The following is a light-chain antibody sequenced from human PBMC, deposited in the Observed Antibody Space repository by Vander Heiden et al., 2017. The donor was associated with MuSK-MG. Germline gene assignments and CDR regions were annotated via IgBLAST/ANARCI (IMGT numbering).Light chain of an antibody. V-gene: IGKV2D-29*01. CDR3: MLSIQLPIT. CDR1: QSLLHSDGKTY. J-gene: IGKJ5*01. Sequence: DSVMTQTPLSLSVTPGQPASISCKYSQSLLHSDGKTYLYWYLQKRGQPPQLLIYEVSIRFSRVPDTFSGSASGIDFTLKIILVEAEDVGVYYCMLSIQLPITFGQGTLLEIK. CDR2: EVS.